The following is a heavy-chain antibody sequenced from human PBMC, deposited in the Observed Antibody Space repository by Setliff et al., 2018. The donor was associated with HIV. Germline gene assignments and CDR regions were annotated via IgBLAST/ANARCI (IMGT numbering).Heavy chain of an antibody. V-gene: IGHV4-34*01. J-gene: IGHJ5*02. CDR1: GGSFSGHY. D-gene: IGHD6-19*01. CDR3: ARGVYSSGWYLLTRLDP. Sequence: SLTCTVYGGSFSGHYWSWIRQPPGMGLEWIGEINQSENTNYNPSLKSRVTISLDTSKNQFSLRLTSVTAADTAVYYCARGVYSSGWYLLTRLDPWGQGVLVTVSS. CDR2: INQSENT.